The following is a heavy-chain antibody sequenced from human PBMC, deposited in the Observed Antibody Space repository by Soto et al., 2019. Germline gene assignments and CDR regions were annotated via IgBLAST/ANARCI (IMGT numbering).Heavy chain of an antibody. Sequence: ASVKVSCKASGYTFTNYGINWVRQAPGQGLEWMGWISPYNGDTNYAQKLHGRVTMTTDTSTSTAYMEVRSLRSDDTAVFYCGREAGLMPAALPIDYWGQGTLVTVSS. CDR2: ISPYNGDT. V-gene: IGHV1-18*01. J-gene: IGHJ4*02. D-gene: IGHD2-2*02. CDR3: GREAGLMPAALPIDY. CDR1: GYTFTNYG.